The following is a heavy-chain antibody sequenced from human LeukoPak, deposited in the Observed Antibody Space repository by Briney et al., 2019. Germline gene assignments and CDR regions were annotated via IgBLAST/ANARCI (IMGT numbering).Heavy chain of an antibody. V-gene: IGHV3-11*04. CDR3: ARPPIMGYAYVDY. D-gene: IGHD2-8*01. Sequence: GGSLRLSCAASGFTFSDYYMSWIRQAPGKGLEWVSHISSSGSTIYYADSVKGRFTISRDNAKNSLYLQMNILRAEDTAVYYCARPPIMGYAYVDYWGQGNLVTVSS. CDR1: GFTFSDYY. CDR2: ISSSGSTI. J-gene: IGHJ4*02.